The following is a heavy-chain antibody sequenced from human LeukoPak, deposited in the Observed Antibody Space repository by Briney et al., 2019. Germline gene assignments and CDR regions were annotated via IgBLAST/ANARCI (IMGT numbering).Heavy chain of an antibody. CDR2: IYYSGST. D-gene: IGHD3-10*01. J-gene: IGHJ4*02. CDR1: GGSISSYY. CDR3: AAGASQWFGTGNFDY. V-gene: IGHV4-59*01. Sequence: SSETLSLTCTVSGGSISSYYWSWIRQPPGKGLEWIGYIYYSGSTNYNPSLKSRVTISVDTSKNQFSLKLSSVTAADTAVYYCAAGASQWFGTGNFDYWGQGTLVTVSS.